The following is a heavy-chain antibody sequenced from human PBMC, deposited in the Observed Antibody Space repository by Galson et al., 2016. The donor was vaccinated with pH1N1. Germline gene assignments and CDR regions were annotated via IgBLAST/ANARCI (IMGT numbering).Heavy chain of an antibody. CDR3: ARDPYVNAYGAFDR. CDR1: GFTFSSYG. Sequence: SLRLSCAASGFTFSSYGMHWVRQAPGKGLEWVANIHKDENGMDYVDSVKGRITISRDNAKNSLFLQLDSLRTEETALYYCARDPYVNAYGAFDRWGQGTVVTVSS. CDR2: IHKDENGM. D-gene: IGHD3-16*01. J-gene: IGHJ3*02. V-gene: IGHV3-7*01.